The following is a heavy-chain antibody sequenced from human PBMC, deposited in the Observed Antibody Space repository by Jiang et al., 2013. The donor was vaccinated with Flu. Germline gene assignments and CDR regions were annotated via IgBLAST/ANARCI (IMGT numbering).Heavy chain of an antibody. CDR2: HTTGPSGM. J-gene: IGHJ4*01. D-gene: IGHD4/OR15-4a*01. Sequence: SQTLSLTCAISGDSVASNTATWNWIRQSPSRGLRVAGKGHTTGPSGMRIMQYLWKVRITIDPDTSKNQFSLQLNSVTPEDTAVYYCARAPWGSGEANYFLDHWG. V-gene: IGHV6-1*01. CDR3: ARAPWGSGEANYFLDH. CDR1: GDSVASNTAT.